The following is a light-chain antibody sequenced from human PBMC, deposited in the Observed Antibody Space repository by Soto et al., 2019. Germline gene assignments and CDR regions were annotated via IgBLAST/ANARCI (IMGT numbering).Light chain of an antibody. Sequence: IVLTQSPATLSLSPGERATLSCRASQSVSSSLAWYQQKPGQAPRLLIYDASNRATGIAARFSGSGSGTDFTLTISSLEPEDFAVYYCQQRSTRPLTFGGGTKVEIK. CDR3: QQRSTRPLT. V-gene: IGKV3-11*01. CDR1: QSVSSS. J-gene: IGKJ4*01. CDR2: DAS.